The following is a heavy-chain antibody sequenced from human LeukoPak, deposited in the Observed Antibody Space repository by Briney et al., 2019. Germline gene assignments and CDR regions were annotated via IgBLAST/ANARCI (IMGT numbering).Heavy chain of an antibody. CDR3: ARGPTRYYFDY. CDR1: GGSINNYY. Sequence: SETLSLTCTVSGGSINNYYWSWIRQSPGRGLQWIAYIFYSGITNYNPSLKSRVTISVDTSKNQFSLTLISVTAADTALYYCARGPTRYYFDYWGQGTLVTVSS. J-gene: IGHJ4*02. CDR2: IFYSGIT. V-gene: IGHV4-59*01. D-gene: IGHD1-1*01.